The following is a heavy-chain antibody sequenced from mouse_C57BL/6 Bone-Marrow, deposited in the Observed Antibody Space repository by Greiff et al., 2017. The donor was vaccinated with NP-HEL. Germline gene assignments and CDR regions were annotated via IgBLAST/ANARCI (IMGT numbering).Heavy chain of an antibody. V-gene: IGHV5-4*01. CDR3: ERVRYYYLDY. CDR1: GFTFSSYA. J-gene: IGHJ2*01. CDR2: ISDGGSYT. Sequence: EVQLVESGGGLVKPGGSLKLSCAASGFTFSSYAMSWVRQTPEKRLEWVATISDGGSYTYYPDNVKGRFTISRDNAKNNLYLQMSHLKSEDTAMYYCERVRYYYLDYGGQGTTLTVSS.